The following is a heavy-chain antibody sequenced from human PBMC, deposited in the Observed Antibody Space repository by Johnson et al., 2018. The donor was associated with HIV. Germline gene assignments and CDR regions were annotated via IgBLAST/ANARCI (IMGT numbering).Heavy chain of an antibody. CDR2: IKQDGREK. CDR3: AREGVGTTCPFDI. Sequence: VQLVESGGGSVQPGGSLRLSCVASRFTFSSYALHWVRQAPGKGLEWVANIKQDGREKYYVDSVKGRFTISRDNAKNSLYLQMNSLRAEDTAVYSCAREGVGTTCPFDIWGQGTMVTVSS. V-gene: IGHV3-7*05. D-gene: IGHD1-26*01. CDR1: RFTFSSYA. J-gene: IGHJ3*02.